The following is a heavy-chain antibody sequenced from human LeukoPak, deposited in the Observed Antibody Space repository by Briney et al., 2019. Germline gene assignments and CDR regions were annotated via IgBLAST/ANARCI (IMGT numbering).Heavy chain of an antibody. CDR1: GYTFTGYY. V-gene: IGHV1-2*02. CDR3: ARGSFGREIVVDLDY. J-gene: IGHJ4*02. Sequence: GASVKVSCKASGYTFTGYYMHWVRQAPGQGLEWMGWINPNSGGTNYAQKFQGRVTMTRDTSISTAYMELSRLRSDDTAVYYCARGSFGREIVVDLDYWGQGTLVTVSS. D-gene: IGHD3-22*01. CDR2: INPNSGGT.